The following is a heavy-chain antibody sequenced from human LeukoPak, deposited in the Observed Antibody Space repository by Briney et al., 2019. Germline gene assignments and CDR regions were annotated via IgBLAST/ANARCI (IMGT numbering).Heavy chain of an antibody. V-gene: IGHV4-59*12. Sequence: SETLSLTCTVSSGSISGYYWSWIRQPPGKGLEWIGYIYYSGSTNYNPSLESRVTISVDTSKNQFSLKLSSVTAADKAVYYCARSCRILDIVATIRARLGGNGFDIWGQGTMVTVSS. CDR3: ARSCRILDIVATIRARLGGNGFDI. D-gene: IGHD5-12*01. CDR1: SGSISGYY. J-gene: IGHJ3*02. CDR2: IYYSGST.